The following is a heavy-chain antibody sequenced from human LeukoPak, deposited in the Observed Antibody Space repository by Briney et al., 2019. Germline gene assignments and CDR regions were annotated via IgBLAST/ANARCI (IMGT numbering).Heavy chain of an antibody. D-gene: IGHD5-18*01. CDR2: ISAYNGNT. J-gene: IGHJ6*03. CDR1: GYTFTGYY. V-gene: IGHV1-18*04. Sequence: GSVKVSCKASGYTFTGYYMHWVRQAPGQGLEWMGWISAYNGNTNYAQKLQGRVTTTTDTSTSTAYMELRSLRSEDTAVYYCARDNGGTAMAYYSYYYMDVWGKGTTVTISS. CDR3: ARDNGGTAMAYYSYYYMDV.